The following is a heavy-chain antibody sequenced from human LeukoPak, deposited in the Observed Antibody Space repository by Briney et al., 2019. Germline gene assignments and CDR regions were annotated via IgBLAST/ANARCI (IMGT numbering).Heavy chain of an antibody. CDR1: GFTFSSYE. Sequence: PGGSLRLSCAASGFTFSSYEMNWVRQAPGKGLEWVSYISSSGSTIYYADSVKGRFTISRDNAKNPLYLQMNSLRAEDTAVYYCATEKNYYDSSGYHSAFDYWGQGTLVTVSS. D-gene: IGHD3-22*01. J-gene: IGHJ4*02. CDR2: ISSSGSTI. CDR3: ATEKNYYDSSGYHSAFDY. V-gene: IGHV3-48*03.